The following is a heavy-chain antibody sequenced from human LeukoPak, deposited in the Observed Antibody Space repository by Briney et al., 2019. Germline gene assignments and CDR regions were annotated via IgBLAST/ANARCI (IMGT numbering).Heavy chain of an antibody. D-gene: IGHD6-19*01. J-gene: IGHJ4*02. Sequence: SETLSLTCTVSGGSISSSSDYWGWIRQPPGRGLEWIGSIYYSGSTYYNPSLKSRVTISVDTSKNQFSLKLSSVTAADTAVYSCARHSFSSGWKSFDYWGQGTLVTVSS. V-gene: IGHV4-39*01. CDR1: GGSISSSSDY. CDR3: ARHSFSSGWKSFDY. CDR2: IYYSGST.